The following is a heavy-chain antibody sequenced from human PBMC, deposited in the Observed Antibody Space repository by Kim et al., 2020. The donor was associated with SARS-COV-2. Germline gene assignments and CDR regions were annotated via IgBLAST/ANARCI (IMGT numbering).Heavy chain of an antibody. J-gene: IGHJ4*02. Sequence: SVKVSCKASGGTFSSYAISWVRQAPGQGLEWMGRIIPILGIANYAQKFQGRVTITADKSTSTAYMELSSLRSEDTAVYYCARDENYYDSSGYHDYWGQGTLVTVSS. V-gene: IGHV1-69*04. D-gene: IGHD3-22*01. CDR2: IIPILGIA. CDR1: GGTFSSYA. CDR3: ARDENYYDSSGYHDY.